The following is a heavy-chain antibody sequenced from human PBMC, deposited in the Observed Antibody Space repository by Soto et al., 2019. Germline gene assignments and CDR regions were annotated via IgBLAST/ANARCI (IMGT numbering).Heavy chain of an antibody. J-gene: IGHJ3*02. CDR3: ARDRYYDSSGYDAFDI. CDR2: ISAYNGNT. CDR1: GYTFTSYG. D-gene: IGHD3-22*01. Sequence: ASVKVSCKASGYTFTSYGISWVRQAPGQGLEWMGWISAYNGNTNYAQKLQGRVTMTTDTSTSTAYMELRSLRSDDTAVYYCARDRYYDSSGYDAFDIWGQGTMVTVSS. V-gene: IGHV1-18*04.